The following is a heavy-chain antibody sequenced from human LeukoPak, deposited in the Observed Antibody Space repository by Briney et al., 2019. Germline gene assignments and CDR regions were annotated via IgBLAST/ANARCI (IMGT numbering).Heavy chain of an antibody. J-gene: IGHJ5*02. V-gene: IGHV3-74*01. CDR1: GFTFCSYW. CDR2: INSDGSRT. D-gene: IGHD2-8*02. Sequence: GGSLSLSWAASGFTFCSYWMHWVRQAPGKGLVWVSCINSDGSRTNYADSVKGRFTISRDNAKNTLYLQMSSLRAEDTAVYYCARVLTGSWDWFDPWGQGTLVTVSS. CDR3: ARVLTGSWDWFDP.